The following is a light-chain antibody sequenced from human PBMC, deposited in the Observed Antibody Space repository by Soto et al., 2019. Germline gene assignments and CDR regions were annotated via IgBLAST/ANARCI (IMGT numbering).Light chain of an antibody. Sequence: DIQMTQSPSSLSASVGDRVTITCRASQSISSYLNWYQQKPGKAPKLLIYAASSLQSGVPSRFSGSGSGTDFTVTISSLHPADFATYACQQSYRTPWTFGQGTKVEIK. J-gene: IGKJ1*01. CDR2: AAS. V-gene: IGKV1-39*01. CDR1: QSISSY. CDR3: QQSYRTPWT.